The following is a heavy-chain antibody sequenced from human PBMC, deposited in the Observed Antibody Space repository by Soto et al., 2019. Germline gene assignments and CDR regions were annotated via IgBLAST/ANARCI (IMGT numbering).Heavy chain of an antibody. CDR2: INSDGSST. D-gene: IGHD5-18*01. V-gene: IGHV3-74*01. CDR1: GFTFSSYW. Sequence: EAQLVESGGGLVQPGGSLRLSCAASGFTFSSYWMHWVRQAPGKGLLWVSRINSDGSSTGYVDSVKGRFSISRDNAKHTLYLQMNSLGAEDTAISYCARELDATMGAPFDYWGEGNLVTVSS. J-gene: IGHJ4*02. CDR3: ARELDATMGAPFDY.